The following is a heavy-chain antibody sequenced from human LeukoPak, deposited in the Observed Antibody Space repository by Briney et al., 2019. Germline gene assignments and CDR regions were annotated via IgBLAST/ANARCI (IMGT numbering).Heavy chain of an antibody. Sequence: SQTLSLTCAVSGGSISSGGYSWSWIRQPPGKGLEWIGYIYHSGSTYYNPSLKSRVTISVDRSRNQFSLKLSSVTAADTAGYYCARAYYYDSSGYFDYWGQGTLVTVSS. CDR3: ARAYYYDSSGYFDY. V-gene: IGHV4-30-2*01. CDR2: IYHSGST. CDR1: GGSISSGGYS. J-gene: IGHJ4*02. D-gene: IGHD3-22*01.